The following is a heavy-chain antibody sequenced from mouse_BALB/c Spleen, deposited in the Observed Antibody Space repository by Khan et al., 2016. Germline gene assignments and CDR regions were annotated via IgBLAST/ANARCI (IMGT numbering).Heavy chain of an antibody. D-gene: IGHD2-1*01. Sequence: VQLQESGAELARPGASVKMSCKASAYTFTTYTMQWVKQRPGQGLEWIGYINPSSNYSNYNQKFKDKVTLTADKSSSTAYMQLSSLTSEDSAVYYCARGDGNNAYWGQGTLVTVSA. CDR2: INPSSNYS. V-gene: IGHV1-4*01. J-gene: IGHJ3*01. CDR3: ARGDGNNAY. CDR1: AYTFTTYT.